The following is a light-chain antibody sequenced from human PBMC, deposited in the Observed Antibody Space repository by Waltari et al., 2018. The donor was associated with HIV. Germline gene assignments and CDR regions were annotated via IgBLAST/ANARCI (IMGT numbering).Light chain of an antibody. Sequence: DIQLTQSPSFLSASVGASVTITCRASQGIGSDLAWYQQKPGKAPKLLIYAASTLQSGVPSRFSGSGSGTEFTLTISSLQPEDFATYYCQQLNSYPRYTFGQGTKLEIK. CDR2: AAS. V-gene: IGKV1-9*01. CDR1: QGIGSD. CDR3: QQLNSYPRYT. J-gene: IGKJ2*01.